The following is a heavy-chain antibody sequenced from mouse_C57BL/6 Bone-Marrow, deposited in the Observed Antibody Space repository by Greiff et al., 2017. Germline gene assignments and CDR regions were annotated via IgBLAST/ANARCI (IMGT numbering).Heavy chain of an antibody. J-gene: IGHJ1*03. CDR3: GSFITTVGAHGYFDV. V-gene: IGHV1-55*01. Sequence: QVQLQQSGAELVKPGASVKMSCKASGYTFTSYWITWVKQRPGQGLEWIGDIYPGSGSTNYNEKFKSKATLTVDTSSSTAYMQISSLTSEDSAVYYCGSFITTVGAHGYFDVWGTGTTVTVSS. CDR1: GYTFTSYW. CDR2: IYPGSGST. D-gene: IGHD1-1*01.